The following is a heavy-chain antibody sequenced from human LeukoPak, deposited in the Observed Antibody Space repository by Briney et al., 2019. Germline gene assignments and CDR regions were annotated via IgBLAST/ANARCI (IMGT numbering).Heavy chain of an antibody. CDR1: GFTFSSYG. Sequence: GGSLRLSCAASGFTFSSYGMPWVRQAPGKGLEWVAVISYDGSNKYYADSVKGRFTISRDNSKNTLYLQMNSLRAEDTAVYYCAKPVSSGFDYWGQGTLVTVSS. V-gene: IGHV3-30*18. CDR2: ISYDGSNK. J-gene: IGHJ4*02. D-gene: IGHD3-22*01. CDR3: AKPVSSGFDY.